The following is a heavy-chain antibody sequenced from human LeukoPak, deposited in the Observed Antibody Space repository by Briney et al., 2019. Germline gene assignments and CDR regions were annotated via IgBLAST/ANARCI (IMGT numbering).Heavy chain of an antibody. Sequence: SETLSLTCTVSGGSISSYYWSWIRQPPGKGLEWIGYIYYSGSTNYNPSLKSRVTISVDTSKNQFPLKLSSVTAADTAVYYCAREIYDILDRWFDPWGQGTLVTVSS. J-gene: IGHJ5*02. CDR2: IYYSGST. D-gene: IGHD3-9*01. V-gene: IGHV4-59*12. CDR1: GGSISSYY. CDR3: AREIYDILDRWFDP.